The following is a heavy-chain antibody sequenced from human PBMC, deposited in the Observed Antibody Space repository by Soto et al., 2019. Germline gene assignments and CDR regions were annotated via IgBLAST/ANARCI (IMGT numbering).Heavy chain of an antibody. Sequence: EVQLLESGGGLVQPGGSLRLSCAASGFTFSSYAMSWVRQAPGKGLEWVSAISGSGGSTYYGDSVKGRFTISRDNSKNTLYLQMSSLRAADTAVYYCANRYSDYFDYWGQGTLVTVSS. D-gene: IGHD4-4*01. V-gene: IGHV3-23*01. CDR3: ANRYSDYFDY. J-gene: IGHJ4*02. CDR2: ISGSGGST. CDR1: GFTFSSYA.